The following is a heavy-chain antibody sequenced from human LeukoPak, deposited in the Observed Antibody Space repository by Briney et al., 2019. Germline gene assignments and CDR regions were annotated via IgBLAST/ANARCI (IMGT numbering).Heavy chain of an antibody. D-gene: IGHD6-13*01. V-gene: IGHV4-39*07. J-gene: IGHJ4*02. CDR1: GGSISSSNYY. Sequence: PETLSLTCTVSGGSISSSNYYWGWFRQPPGKGLEWIGSIYYSGSTYYTPSLKSRATISVDTSKNQFSLKLSSVTAADTAIYYCARLYSSSLGRVFDYWGQGTLVTVSS. CDR3: ARLYSSSLGRVFDY. CDR2: IYYSGST.